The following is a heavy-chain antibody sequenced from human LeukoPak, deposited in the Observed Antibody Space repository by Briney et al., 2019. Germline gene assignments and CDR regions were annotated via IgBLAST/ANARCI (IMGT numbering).Heavy chain of an antibody. CDR1: GGSISSSKYY. V-gene: IGHV4-39*01. CDR2: IYYSGST. J-gene: IGHJ6*04. D-gene: IGHD6-13*01. Sequence: PSETLSLTCTVSGGSISSSKYYWGWIRQPPGKGLEWIGSIYYSGSTYYNPSLKSRVTISVDTSKNQFSLKLSSVTAADTAIYYCARGLAAAASIVWGKGTTVTVSS. CDR3: ARGLAAAASIV.